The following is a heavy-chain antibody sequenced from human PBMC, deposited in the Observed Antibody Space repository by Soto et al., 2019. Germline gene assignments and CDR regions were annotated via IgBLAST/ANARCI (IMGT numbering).Heavy chain of an antibody. CDR1: GFTCSDEW. CDR2: INKDGSYK. Sequence: LRLSCATSGFTCSDEWMNWGRQVPGKGLVWVSRINKDGSYKNYADFVEGRFTISRDDAKSELYLHMDRLRAEDTAVYYCARGGLEPFDYLGQGALVTVSS. J-gene: IGHJ4*02. D-gene: IGHD1-1*01. V-gene: IGHV3-74*01. CDR3: ARGGLEPFDY.